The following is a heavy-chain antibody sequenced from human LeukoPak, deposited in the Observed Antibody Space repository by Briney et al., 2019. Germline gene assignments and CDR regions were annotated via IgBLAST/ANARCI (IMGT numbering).Heavy chain of an antibody. CDR1: GFTFSSYG. CDR2: ISGSGGST. CDR3: AKGGYYDLDAFDI. Sequence: HAGGSLRLSCAASGFTFSSYGMSWVRQAPGKGLEWVSAISGSGGSTYYADSVKGRFTISRDNSKNTLYLQMNSLRAEDTALYYCAKGGYYDLDAFDIWGQGTMVTVSS. D-gene: IGHD1-26*01. V-gene: IGHV3-23*01. J-gene: IGHJ3*02.